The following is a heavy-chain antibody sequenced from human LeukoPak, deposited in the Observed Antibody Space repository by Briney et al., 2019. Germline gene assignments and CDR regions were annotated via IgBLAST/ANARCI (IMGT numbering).Heavy chain of an antibody. Sequence: SETLSLTCTVSGGSISSYYWGWIRQPAGKGLEWLGRIYTDGSTNYNPSLRRRISMSVDLSANQFTLRLSSVTAADTAIYYCARDHNEYDFLSDAYLGYFDYWGQGAWSPSPQ. D-gene: IGHD3-3*01. CDR2: IYTDGST. V-gene: IGHV4-4*07. J-gene: IGHJ4*02. CDR1: GGSISSYY. CDR3: ARDHNEYDFLSDAYLGYFDY.